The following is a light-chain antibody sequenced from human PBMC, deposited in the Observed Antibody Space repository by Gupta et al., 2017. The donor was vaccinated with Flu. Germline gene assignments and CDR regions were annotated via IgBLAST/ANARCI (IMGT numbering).Light chain of an antibody. V-gene: IGKV1-39*01. CDR3: QQTYSTSLLT. J-gene: IGKJ4*01. CDR2: AAS. Sequence: DIQMTQSPSSLSASVGDRVTITCRASQTISTYLNWYQQKPGKAPKLLIYAASSLHSGVPSRFSGSGSGADFTLTISGPQPEDFATYYCQQTYSTSLLTFGGGTKVEIK. CDR1: QTISTY.